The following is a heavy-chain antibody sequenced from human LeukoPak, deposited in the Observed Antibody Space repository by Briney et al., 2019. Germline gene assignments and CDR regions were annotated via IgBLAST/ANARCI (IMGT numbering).Heavy chain of an antibody. V-gene: IGHV1-69*04. CDR1: GGTFSSYA. J-gene: IGHJ4*02. CDR3: ARADDSSGYYYGNFDY. Sequence: SVKVSCKASGGTFSSYAISWVRQAPGQGLEWVGRIIPILGIANYAQKFQGRVTITADKSTSTAYMELSSLRSGDTAVYYCARADDSSGYYYGNFDYWGQGTLVTVSS. D-gene: IGHD3-22*01. CDR2: IIPILGIA.